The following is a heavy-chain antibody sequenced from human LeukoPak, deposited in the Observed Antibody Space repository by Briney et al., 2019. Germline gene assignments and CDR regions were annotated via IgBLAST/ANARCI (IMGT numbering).Heavy chain of an antibody. CDR1: GFTFSSYS. Sequence: GGSLRLSCAASGFTFSSYSMNWVRQAPGKGLEWVSSISSSSSYIYYADSVKGRFTISRDNAKNSLYLQMNSLRAEDTAVYYCARDRLPHYDFWSGFGCWGQGTLVTVSS. CDR2: ISSSSSYI. V-gene: IGHV3-21*01. CDR3: ARDRLPHYDFWSGFGC. J-gene: IGHJ4*02. D-gene: IGHD3-3*01.